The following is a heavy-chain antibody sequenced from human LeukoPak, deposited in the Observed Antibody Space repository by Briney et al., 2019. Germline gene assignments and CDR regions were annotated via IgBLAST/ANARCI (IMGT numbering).Heavy chain of an antibody. D-gene: IGHD3-22*01. CDR1: GFTFTTYG. J-gene: IGHJ6*03. CDR3: AKDRGGYYYYMDV. CDR2: TRYDGSNK. Sequence: GGSLRLSCAASGFTFTTYGMHWVRQAPGKGLECVAFTRYDGSNKYYADSVKGRFTISRDNSKNTLSLQMNSLRAEDTAVYYCAKDRGGYYYYMDVWGRGTTVTVSS. V-gene: IGHV3-30*02.